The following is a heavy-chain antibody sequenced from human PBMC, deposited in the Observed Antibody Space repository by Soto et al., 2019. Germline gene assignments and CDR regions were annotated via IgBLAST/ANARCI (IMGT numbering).Heavy chain of an antibody. CDR2: ISGSGRST. CDR1: GFTFNNYA. CDR3: AKLGVVVVAATDLTFDY. V-gene: IGHV3-23*01. J-gene: IGHJ4*02. D-gene: IGHD2-15*01. Sequence: EVQLLESGGGLVQPGGSLRLSCAASGFTFNNYAMSWVRQAPGKGLEWVSAISGSGRSTYYADSVKGRFTISRDNSKNTVFLQMNSLRAEDTAVFYCAKLGVVVVAATDLTFDYWGQGTLVTVSS.